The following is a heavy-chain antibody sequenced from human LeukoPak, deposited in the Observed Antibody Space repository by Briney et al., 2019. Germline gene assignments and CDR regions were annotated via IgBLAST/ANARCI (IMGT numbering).Heavy chain of an antibody. CDR3: ARDLPGVAVGYRWFDP. D-gene: IGHD2-15*01. Sequence: ASVKVSCKASGDTFSSYTISWVRQAPGQGLEWMGGIIPIFGPATYAQKFQGRVTITADESTSTAYMELTSLTSEDTAMYYCARDLPGVAVGYRWFDPWGQRTLVTVSS. V-gene: IGHV1-69*13. CDR2: IIPIFGPA. CDR1: GDTFSSYT. J-gene: IGHJ5*02.